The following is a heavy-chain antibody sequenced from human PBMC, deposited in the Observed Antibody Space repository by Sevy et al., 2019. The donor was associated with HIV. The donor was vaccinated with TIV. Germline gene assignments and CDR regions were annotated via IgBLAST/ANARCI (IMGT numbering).Heavy chain of an antibody. D-gene: IGHD6-6*01. J-gene: IGHJ6*02. CDR3: ARHPHIAARPDPV. CDR2: IYYSGST. V-gene: IGHV4-39*01. CDR1: GGSISSSSYY. Sequence: SETLSLTCTVSGGSISSSSYYWGWIRQPPGKGLEWIGSIYYSGSTYYNPSLKSRVTISVDTSKNQFSLKLSSVTAADTAVYSCARHPHIAARPDPVWGQGTTVTVSS.